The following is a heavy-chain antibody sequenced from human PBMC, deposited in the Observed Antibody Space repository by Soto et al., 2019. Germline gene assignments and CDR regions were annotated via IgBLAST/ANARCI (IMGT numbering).Heavy chain of an antibody. V-gene: IGHV4-31*03. CDR2: IYYSGST. Sequence: QVQLQESGPGLVKPSQTLSLTCTVSGGSISSGDYYWSWIRQHPGKGLEWIGYIYYSGSTHYIPSLKSRVTISVDTSKNQFALKLMSVTAADTAVYYCARTSSSSDAFDIWGQGTMVTVSS. CDR1: GGSISSGDYY. D-gene: IGHD6-6*01. CDR3: ARTSSSSDAFDI. J-gene: IGHJ3*02.